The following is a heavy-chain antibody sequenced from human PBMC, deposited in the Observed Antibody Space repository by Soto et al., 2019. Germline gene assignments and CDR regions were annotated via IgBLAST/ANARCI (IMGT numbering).Heavy chain of an antibody. CDR2: IYPGDSDT. Sequence: PGESLKISCNASGYRFSTYWIGWVRQRPGKGPEWMAIIYPGDSDTRENPSFQGQVTISADKSSNTVHLQWRSLKASDTAIYYCARLGGIVDTGPWIQWGQGTQVTVYS. CDR1: GYRFSTYW. CDR3: ARLGGIVDTGPWIQ. D-gene: IGHD1-26*01. V-gene: IGHV5-51*01. J-gene: IGHJ4*02.